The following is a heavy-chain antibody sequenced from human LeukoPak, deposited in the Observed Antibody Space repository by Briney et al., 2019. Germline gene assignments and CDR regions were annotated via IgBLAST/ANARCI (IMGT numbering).Heavy chain of an antibody. Sequence: PSETLSLTCSVSGGSISTYSWTWIRQSPAKGREWIGNIFYSGTTNYNPSLKSRVTISIDTSKNQVSLKLRSVTAADTAVYYCAREAVTTVTQAPLDIWGQGTMVTVSA. CDR3: AREAVTTVTQAPLDI. J-gene: IGHJ3*02. CDR1: GGSISTYS. CDR2: IFYSGTT. V-gene: IGHV4-59*01. D-gene: IGHD4-17*01.